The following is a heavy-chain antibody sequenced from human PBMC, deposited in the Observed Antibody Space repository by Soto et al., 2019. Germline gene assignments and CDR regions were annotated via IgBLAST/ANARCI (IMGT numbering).Heavy chain of an antibody. CDR1: GGSISFYY. CDR2: IYYTGST. CDR3: ARSSYYDSSGYYDY. J-gene: IGHJ4*02. Sequence: SETLSLTCTVSGGSISFYYWSWIRQPPGKGLEWIGYIYYTGSTNYNPSLQSRVTISVDTSKNQFSLQLSSVTAADTAVYYCARSSYYDSSGYYDYWGQGTLVTVSS. V-gene: IGHV4-59*01. D-gene: IGHD3-22*01.